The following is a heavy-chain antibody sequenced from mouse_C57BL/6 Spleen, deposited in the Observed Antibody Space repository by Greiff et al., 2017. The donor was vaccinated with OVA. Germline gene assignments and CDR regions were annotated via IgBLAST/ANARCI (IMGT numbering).Heavy chain of an antibody. Sequence: VQLQQSGPELVKPGASVKISCKASGYAFSSSWMNWVKQRPGKGLEWIGRIYPGDGDTNYNGKFKGKATLTADKSSSTAYMQLSSLTSEDSAVYCCARWGYDFPFDYWGQGTTLTVSS. D-gene: IGHD2-4*01. CDR2: IYPGDGDT. CDR1: GYAFSSSW. J-gene: IGHJ2*01. CDR3: ARWGYDFPFDY. V-gene: IGHV1-82*01.